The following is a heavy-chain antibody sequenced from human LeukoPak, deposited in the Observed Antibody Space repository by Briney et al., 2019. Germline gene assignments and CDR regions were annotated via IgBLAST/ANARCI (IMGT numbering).Heavy chain of an antibody. CDR3: ARDRGVRYFDWLSPAYGMDV. J-gene: IGHJ6*04. V-gene: IGHV1-18*04. Sequence: ASVKVSCKASGYTFTSYGISGVRPAPGQGLEWMGWISAYNGNTNYAQKLQGRVTMTTDTSTSTAYMELRSLRSDDTAVYYCARDRGVRYFDWLSPAYGMDVWGKGTTVTVSS. CDR1: GYTFTSYG. D-gene: IGHD3-9*01. CDR2: ISAYNGNT.